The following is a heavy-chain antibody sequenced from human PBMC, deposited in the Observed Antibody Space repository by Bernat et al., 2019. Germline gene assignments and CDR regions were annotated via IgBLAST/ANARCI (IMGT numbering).Heavy chain of an antibody. Sequence: EVQLVESGGGLVQPGGSLRLSCAASGFTFSSYEMNWVRQAPGKGLEWVSYISSSGSTIYYADSVKGRFTISRDNAKNSLYLQMNSLRAEDTAVYYCARDLARYLQQLDIIDAFDIWGQGTMVTVSS. V-gene: IGHV3-48*03. J-gene: IGHJ3*02. CDR2: ISSSGSTI. D-gene: IGHD6-13*01. CDR3: ARDLARYLQQLDIIDAFDI. CDR1: GFTFSSYE.